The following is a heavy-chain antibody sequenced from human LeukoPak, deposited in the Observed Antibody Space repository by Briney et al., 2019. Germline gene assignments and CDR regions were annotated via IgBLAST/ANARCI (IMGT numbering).Heavy chain of an antibody. CDR2: ISKTNTYI. D-gene: IGHD4-17*01. J-gene: IGHJ4*02. CDR1: GFTFSDYS. V-gene: IGHV3-21*01. CDR3: ATAPTEDGDGSSPGY. Sequence: GGSLRLSCAASGFTFSDYSINWVRQAPGKGLEWVSSISKTNTYIYYADSVKGRFTISRDNAKNSLYLQMNSLRAEDTAVYYCATAPTEDGDGSSPGYWGQGTLVTVSS.